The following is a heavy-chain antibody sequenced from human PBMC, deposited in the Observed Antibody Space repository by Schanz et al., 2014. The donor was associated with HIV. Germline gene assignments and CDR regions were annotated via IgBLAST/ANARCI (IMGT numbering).Heavy chain of an antibody. D-gene: IGHD3-22*01. V-gene: IGHV3-23*01. CDR3: AKDGSLDYDNSGYYAT. CDR1: GFSFMSYG. J-gene: IGHJ4*02. Sequence: EMQLLDSGGDLVQPGGSLRLSCAASGFSFMSYGMSWVRRAPGKGLEWVAFISATGAYIYYADSVKGRFTISRDTSTNTLYLQMSGLRAEDTAVYYCAKDGSLDYDNSGYYATWGQGTLVTVSS. CDR2: ISATGAYI.